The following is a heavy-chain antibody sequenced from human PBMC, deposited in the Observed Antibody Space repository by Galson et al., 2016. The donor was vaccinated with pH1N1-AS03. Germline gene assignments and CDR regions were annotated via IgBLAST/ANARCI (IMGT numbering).Heavy chain of an antibody. Sequence: SLRLSCAASGFRFIDYWMTWVRQAPGKGLEWVANIDQDGSEKYYMDSVEGRFAISRDIAKNTVYLQMNSLGPEDTAVYYCARGILGDAVGLDSWGQGTLVTVS. J-gene: IGHJ4*02. CDR1: GFRFIDYW. CDR2: IDQDGSEK. D-gene: IGHD3-16*01. CDR3: ARGILGDAVGLDS. V-gene: IGHV3-7*01.